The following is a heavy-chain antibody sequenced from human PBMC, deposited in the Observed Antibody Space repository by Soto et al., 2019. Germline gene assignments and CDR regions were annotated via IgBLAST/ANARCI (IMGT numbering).Heavy chain of an antibody. Sequence: GGSLRLSCAVSGFSLNNYWMHWVRQRPGKGLVWVARIYRDGTTSYADSVKGRFTISRDNAKNTASLQMNSLKDEDTAVYYCMRGNTGYGNFDYWGQGTLVTV. D-gene: IGHD5-12*01. CDR2: IYRDGTT. CDR1: GFSLNNYW. J-gene: IGHJ4*02. V-gene: IGHV3-74*01. CDR3: MRGNTGYGNFDY.